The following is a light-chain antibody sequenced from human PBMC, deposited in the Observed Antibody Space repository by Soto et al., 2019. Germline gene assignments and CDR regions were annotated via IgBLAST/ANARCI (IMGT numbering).Light chain of an antibody. CDR1: QSVSSK. V-gene: IGKV3-15*01. Sequence: EIVMTQSPATLSVSPEERATLSCRASQSVSSKLAWYQQKPGQAPRVLIYGASTRATGIPARFSGSGSGTEFTLTISSLQTEDFAVYYCQHYNDWPPTWTFGQGTRVEIK. CDR2: GAS. CDR3: QHYNDWPPTWT. J-gene: IGKJ1*01.